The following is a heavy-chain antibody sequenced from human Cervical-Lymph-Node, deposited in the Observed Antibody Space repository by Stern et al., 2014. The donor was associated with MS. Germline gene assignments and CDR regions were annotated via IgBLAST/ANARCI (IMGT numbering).Heavy chain of an antibody. J-gene: IGHJ4*02. CDR1: GGTFSDYA. CDR2: IIPMVGTA. D-gene: IGHD3-10*01. Sequence: VHLVESGAEVMKPGSSAKVSCKASGGTFSDYAMTWVRQAPGQGLVWMGGIIPMVGTATHPQPFQGRVTFTADQSTTPALLDLSGLRSGDTAIYYCVLQTRGATYWGQGTLVTVSA. CDR3: VLQTRGATY. V-gene: IGHV1-69*01.